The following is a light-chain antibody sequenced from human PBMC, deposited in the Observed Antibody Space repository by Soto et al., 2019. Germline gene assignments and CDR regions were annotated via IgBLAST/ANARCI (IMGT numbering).Light chain of an antibody. CDR3: QQYGSSPRT. CDR1: QSVSSNY. V-gene: IGKV3-20*01. CDR2: DAS. Sequence: EVVLTQSPGTLSLSPGERATLSCRASQSVSSNYLAWYQQQPGQAPRLLLYDASSRATGIPDRFSGSGSGTDFTLTISCLEPEDFVVYYCQQYGSSPRTFGQGTKVEIK. J-gene: IGKJ1*01.